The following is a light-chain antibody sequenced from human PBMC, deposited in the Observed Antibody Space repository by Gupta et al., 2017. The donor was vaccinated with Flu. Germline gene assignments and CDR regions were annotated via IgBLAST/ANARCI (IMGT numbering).Light chain of an antibody. CDR3: QQYRKVLT. CDR2: GAS. CDR1: QSVSSN. J-gene: IGKJ4*01. V-gene: IGKV3-15*01. Sequence: EIVMTQSPATLSVSPGERATLSCRASQSVSSNLAWYQQKPGQAPRLLIYGASNSAIGNPDRISGRGYETEFTLTSSSRQSEDFAVYYVQQYRKVLTFGGGTKVEIK.